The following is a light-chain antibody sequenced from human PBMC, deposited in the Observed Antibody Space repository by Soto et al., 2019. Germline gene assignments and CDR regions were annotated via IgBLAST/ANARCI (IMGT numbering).Light chain of an antibody. Sequence: DIQMTQSPSSLSASVGDKVTITCRASQRINTYLNWFQQKPGKAPMLLIYTASSLPSGVPSRFSGSGFETSFTRTIISLHSEDFATYYCKQSDSTPFTVGPGTKIDLK. CDR2: TAS. J-gene: IGKJ3*01. V-gene: IGKV1-39*01. CDR3: KQSDSTPFT. CDR1: QRINTY.